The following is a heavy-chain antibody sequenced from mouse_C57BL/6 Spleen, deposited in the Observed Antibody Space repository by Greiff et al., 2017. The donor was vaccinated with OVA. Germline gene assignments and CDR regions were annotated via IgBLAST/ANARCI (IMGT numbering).Heavy chain of an antibody. J-gene: IGHJ1*03. Sequence: EVQLQQSGPGLVKPSQSLSLTCSVTGYSITSGYYWNWIRQFPGNKLEWMGYISYDGSNNYNPSLKNRISITRDASKNQFFLKLNSVTTEDTATYYCARSITTPYFDVWGTGTTVTVSS. CDR2: ISYDGSN. D-gene: IGHD1-1*01. CDR1: GYSITSGYY. CDR3: ARSITTPYFDV. V-gene: IGHV3-6*01.